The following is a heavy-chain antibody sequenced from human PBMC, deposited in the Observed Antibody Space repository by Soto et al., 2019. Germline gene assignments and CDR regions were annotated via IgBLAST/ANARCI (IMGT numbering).Heavy chain of an antibody. J-gene: IGHJ3*02. CDR1: GYTLTELS. CDR2: INPSGGST. V-gene: IGHV1-46*03. Sequence: ASVKVSCKVSGYTLTELSMHWVRQAPGQGLEWMGIINPSGGSTSYAQKFQGRVTMTRDTSTSTVYMELSSLRSEDTAVYYCARATIQNRGGVVVPAASSDAFDIWGQGTMVTVSS. CDR3: ARATIQNRGGVVVPAASSDAFDI. D-gene: IGHD2-2*01.